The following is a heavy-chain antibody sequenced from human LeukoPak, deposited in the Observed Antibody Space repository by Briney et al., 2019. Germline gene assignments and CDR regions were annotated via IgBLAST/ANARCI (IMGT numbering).Heavy chain of an antibody. CDR2: IYYSGSS. CDR1: GGSISSSGYY. J-gene: IGHJ6*02. V-gene: IGHV4-31*01. CDR3: ARTGGGGCSTGACYLFYGMDV. Sequence: RTSETLSLTCTVSGGSISSSGYYWSWIRQHPGKGLEWIGYIYYSGSSYYNPSLKNTVSISVDTSTNQVSLRLSAVSAADTAVYYCARTGGGGCSTGACYLFYGMDVWGQGTPVTVSS. D-gene: IGHD2-15*01.